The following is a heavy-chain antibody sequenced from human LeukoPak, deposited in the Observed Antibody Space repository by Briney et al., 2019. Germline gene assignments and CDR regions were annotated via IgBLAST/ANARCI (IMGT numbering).Heavy chain of an antibody. V-gene: IGHV1-46*01. J-gene: IGHJ6*02. CDR2: LNPSGGSS. Sequence: APVKVSCKASGYTFTGYYMHWVRQAPGQGLEWMAILNPSGGSSNYAQKFQGRATLTRATSTGTVYMELSSLGSEDTAVYYCASVYKHGMDVWGQGTTVIVSS. CDR3: ASVYKHGMDV. D-gene: IGHD5-24*01. CDR1: GYTFTGYY.